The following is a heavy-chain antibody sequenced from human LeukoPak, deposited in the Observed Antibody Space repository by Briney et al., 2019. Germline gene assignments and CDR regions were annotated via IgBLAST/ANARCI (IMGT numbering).Heavy chain of an antibody. J-gene: IGHJ4*02. CDR1: GGSVSNYF. Sequence: PSETLSLTCTVSGGSVSNYFWSWIRQSAGRGLEWIGRVSANGNTNYNPSPESRVTMSVDTSKNQFSLKANSVTAADTAVYYCARDRWDDISSWSGSFDYWGQGTLVTVSS. CDR3: ARDRWDDISSWSGSFDY. V-gene: IGHV4-4*07. CDR2: VSANGNT. D-gene: IGHD6-13*01.